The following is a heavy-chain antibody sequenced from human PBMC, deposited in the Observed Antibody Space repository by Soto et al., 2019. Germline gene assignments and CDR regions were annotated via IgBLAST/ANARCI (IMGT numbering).Heavy chain of an antibody. V-gene: IGHV1-2*02. Sequence: QVQLVQSGAEVKKPGASVKVSCKASGYTFTGYYMRWVRQAPGQGLEWMGWINPNSGGTNYAQKFQGRVTMTRDTSISTAYMELSRLRSDDTAVYYCARVQSVVVAAMSWFDPWGQGTLVTVSS. CDR1: GYTFTGYY. D-gene: IGHD2-15*01. CDR2: INPNSGGT. J-gene: IGHJ5*02. CDR3: ARVQSVVVAAMSWFDP.